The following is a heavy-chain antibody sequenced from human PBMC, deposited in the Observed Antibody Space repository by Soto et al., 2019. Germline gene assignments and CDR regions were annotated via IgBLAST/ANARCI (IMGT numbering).Heavy chain of an antibody. V-gene: IGHV1-3*04. CDR2: INIGNGNT. D-gene: IGHD2-15*01. Sequence: ASVKVSCKASGYTFTYYPIHWVRQAPGQRLEWMGWINIGNGNTASSQKFQDRVTITRETSASTAYMELTSLRSEDTAVYYCAREPLCGGRCYDNYFDPWGQGTLVTVSS. CDR3: AREPLCGGRCYDNYFDP. CDR1: GYTFTYYP. J-gene: IGHJ5*02.